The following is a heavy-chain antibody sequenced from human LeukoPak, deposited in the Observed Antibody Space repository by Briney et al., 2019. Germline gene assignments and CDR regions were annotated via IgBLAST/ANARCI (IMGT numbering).Heavy chain of an antibody. CDR1: GFTFSSYA. CDR2: IKPDGSEK. Sequence: GGSLRLSCAASGFTFSSYAMSWVRQAPGKGLEWVANIKPDGSEKYYVDSVKGRFTISRDNAKNSLYLQMNSLRAEDTAVYYCARDRGSTTMVRGVQNHWGQGTLVTVSS. J-gene: IGHJ4*02. CDR3: ARDRGSTTMVRGVQNH. D-gene: IGHD3-10*01. V-gene: IGHV3-7*01.